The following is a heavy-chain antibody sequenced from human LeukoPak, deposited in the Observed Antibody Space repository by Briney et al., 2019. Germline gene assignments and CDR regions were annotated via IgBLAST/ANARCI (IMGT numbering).Heavy chain of an antibody. CDR2: IKQDGSEK. Sequence: GGSLRLSCVASGFTLSSYWTSWLRQVPGKGLEWLANIKQDGSEKYYVDSVKGRFTISRDNSKNTLYLQMNSLRAEDTAVYYCARGGYSYGYRGYFDYWGQGTLVTVSS. V-gene: IGHV3-7*01. D-gene: IGHD5-18*01. CDR3: ARGGYSYGYRGYFDY. J-gene: IGHJ4*02. CDR1: GFTLSSYW.